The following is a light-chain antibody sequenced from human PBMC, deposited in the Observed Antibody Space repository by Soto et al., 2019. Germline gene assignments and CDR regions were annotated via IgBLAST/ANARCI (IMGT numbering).Light chain of an antibody. V-gene: IGLV1-47*02. J-gene: IGLJ2*01. CDR3: AAWDDSLSGPV. CDR1: SSNIGSNY. CDR2: FNN. Sequence: QSVLTQPPSASGTPGQRVTISCSGSSSNIGSNYVYWYQQLPGTAPKLLIYFNNQRPSGVPDRFSGSKSGTSASLAISGLRSEDEADYYCAAWDDSLSGPVFGGGTKVTVL.